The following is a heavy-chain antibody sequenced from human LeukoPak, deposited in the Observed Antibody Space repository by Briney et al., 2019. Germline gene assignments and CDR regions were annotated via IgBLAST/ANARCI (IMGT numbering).Heavy chain of an antibody. Sequence: GVSVKVSCKASGYTFTSYAMHWVRQAPGQRLEWMGWINAGNGDTKYSQKFQGRVTITRDTSASTGYMELSSLRSEDTAVCYCGRDVRGMTTAYFDSWGQGTLVTVSS. CDR3: GRDVRGMTTAYFDS. V-gene: IGHV1-3*01. CDR1: GYTFTSYA. J-gene: IGHJ4*02. CDR2: INAGNGDT. D-gene: IGHD4-11*01.